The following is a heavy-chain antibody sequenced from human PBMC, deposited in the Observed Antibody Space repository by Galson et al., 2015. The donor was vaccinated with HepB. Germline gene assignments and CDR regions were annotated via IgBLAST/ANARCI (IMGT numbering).Heavy chain of an antibody. CDR3: AKDAVVATISAGPWFDP. V-gene: IGHV3-9*01. J-gene: IGHJ5*02. D-gene: IGHD5-12*01. Sequence: SLRLSCAASGFTFDDYAMHWVRQAPGKGLEWVSGISWNSGSIGYADSVKGRFTISRDNAMNSLYLQMNSLRAEDTALYYCAKDAVVATISAGPWFDPWGQGTLVTVSS. CDR2: ISWNSGSI. CDR1: GFTFDDYA.